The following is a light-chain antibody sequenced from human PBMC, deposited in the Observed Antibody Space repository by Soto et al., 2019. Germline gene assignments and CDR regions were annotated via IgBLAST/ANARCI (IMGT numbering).Light chain of an antibody. V-gene: IGLV2-14*01. CDR1: SSDIGAYDY. CDR3: FSSTTTSTHV. CDR2: EVN. Sequence: QSALAQPASLSGSPGQSITISCTGTSSDIGAYDYVSWFQQHPGKAPKLMISEVNNRPSGVSNRFSGSKSGNTAYLTISGLQVEDEAEYFCFSSTTTSTHVLGTGTKVT. J-gene: IGLJ1*01.